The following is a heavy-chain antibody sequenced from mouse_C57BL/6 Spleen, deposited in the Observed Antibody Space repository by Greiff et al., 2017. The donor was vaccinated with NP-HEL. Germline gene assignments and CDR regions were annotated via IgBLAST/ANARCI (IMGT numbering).Heavy chain of an antibody. J-gene: IGHJ2*01. V-gene: IGHV5-17*01. CDR2: ISSGSSTI. CDR3: AKDYFDY. Sequence: DVKLVESGGGLVKPGGSLKLSCAASGFTFSDYGMHWVRQAPEKGLEWVAYISSGSSTIYYADTVKGRFTISRDNAKNTLFLQMTSLRSEDTAMYYCAKDYFDYWGQGTTLTVSS. CDR1: GFTFSDYG.